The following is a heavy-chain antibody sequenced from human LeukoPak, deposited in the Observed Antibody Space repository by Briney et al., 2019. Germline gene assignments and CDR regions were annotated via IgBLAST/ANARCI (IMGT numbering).Heavy chain of an antibody. CDR1: GFTFSNFE. CDR3: AREASGYSYGLDAFDI. J-gene: IGHJ3*02. Sequence: GGSLRLSCAASGFTFSNFEMNWVRQAPGKGLEWVSYISSSGSTIHYADSVKGRFNISRDNAKNSLYLKMNSLRGEDTAVYYCAREASGYSYGLDAFDIWGQGTTVTVSS. D-gene: IGHD5-18*01. CDR2: ISSSGSTI. V-gene: IGHV3-48*03.